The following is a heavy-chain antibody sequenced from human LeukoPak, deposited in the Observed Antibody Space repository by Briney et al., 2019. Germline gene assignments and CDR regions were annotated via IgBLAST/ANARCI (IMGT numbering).Heavy chain of an antibody. V-gene: IGHV3-23*01. J-gene: IGHJ4*02. Sequence: GGSLRLSCAASGFTFNNYAMNWVRQAPGKGLEWVSSISGGGETTYYADSAKGRFTIFRDNSQNTLYLQMNSLRAADTAVYYCARDYADYVGYFFFDYWGQGTLVTVSS. CDR3: ARDYADYVGYFFFDY. CDR1: GFTFNNYA. D-gene: IGHD4-17*01. CDR2: ISGGGETT.